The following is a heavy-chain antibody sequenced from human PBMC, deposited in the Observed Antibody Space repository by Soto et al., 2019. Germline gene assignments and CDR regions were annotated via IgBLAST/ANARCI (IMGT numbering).Heavy chain of an antibody. CDR2: INPGNGNT. Sequence: ASVKVSCKASGGTFSSYAISWVRQAPGRGLEWMGWINPGNGNTEYSQQFQGRVIIDRDTSASTAYMELSSLRSEDTAVYYCARGGYFDSSNYLAYWGLGTLVTVSS. CDR1: GGTFSSYA. CDR3: ARGGYFDSSNYLAY. V-gene: IGHV1-3*01. D-gene: IGHD3-22*01. J-gene: IGHJ4*02.